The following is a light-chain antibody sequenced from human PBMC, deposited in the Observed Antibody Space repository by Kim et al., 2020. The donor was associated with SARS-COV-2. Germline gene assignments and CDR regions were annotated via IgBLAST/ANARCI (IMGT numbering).Light chain of an antibody. CDR1: KLGDKY. J-gene: IGLJ3*02. CDR2: QDT. Sequence: VSVSPGQTVTITCSGDKLGDKYSSWYQQQPGQAPVLVIYQDTQRPSGVPERFSGSNSGNTATLTISGTQAVDEADYYCQAWDKTWVFGGGTKVTVL. V-gene: IGLV3-1*01. CDR3: QAWDKTWV.